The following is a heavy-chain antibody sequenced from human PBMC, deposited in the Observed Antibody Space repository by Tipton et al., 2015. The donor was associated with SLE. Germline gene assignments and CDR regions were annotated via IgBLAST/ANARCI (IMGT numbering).Heavy chain of an antibody. Sequence: TLSLTCKVSGISISTHYWSWIRQPPGKGLEWIGQMHNSGDSTYNPSLKSRVTISVDTSKNQFSLKLSSVTAADTAVYYCARLAIAAAGGRWGQGTLVTVSS. D-gene: IGHD6-13*01. J-gene: IGHJ4*02. V-gene: IGHV4-59*08. CDR3: ARLAIAAAGGR. CDR1: GISISTHY. CDR2: MHNSGDS.